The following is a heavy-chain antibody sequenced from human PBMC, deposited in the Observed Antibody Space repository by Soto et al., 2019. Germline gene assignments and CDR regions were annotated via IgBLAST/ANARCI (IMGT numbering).Heavy chain of an antibody. CDR2: IIPIFGTA. V-gene: IGHV1-69*01. J-gene: IGHJ6*02. Sequence: QVQLVQSGAEVKKSGSSVKVSCKASGGTFSSYAISWVRQAPGQGLEWMGGIIPIFGTANYAQKFQGRVTITADESTSTAYMELSSLRSEDTAVYYCAREGYCSGGSCYRGYGMDVWGQGTTVTVSS. CDR3: AREGYCSGGSCYRGYGMDV. D-gene: IGHD2-15*01. CDR1: GGTFSSYA.